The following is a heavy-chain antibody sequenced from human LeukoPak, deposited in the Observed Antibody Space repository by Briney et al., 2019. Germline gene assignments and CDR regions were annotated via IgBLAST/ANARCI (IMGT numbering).Heavy chain of an antibody. Sequence: PGGPLRLSCAASGFTFSTYSMNWVRQAPGKGLEWVSSISGSSGYIYYADSVKGRFTISRDNAKNSLYLQMNSLRAEDTAVYYCARVGYYDSSGYYEGFDPSSQGTLVTVSS. J-gene: IGHJ5*02. V-gene: IGHV3-21*01. CDR3: ARVGYYDSSGYYEGFDP. CDR2: ISGSSGYI. CDR1: GFTFSTYS. D-gene: IGHD3-22*01.